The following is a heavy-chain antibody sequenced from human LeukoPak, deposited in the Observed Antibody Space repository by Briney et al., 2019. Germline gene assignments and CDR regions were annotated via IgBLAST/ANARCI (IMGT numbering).Heavy chain of an antibody. CDR1: GFTFSNFA. V-gene: IGHV3-23*01. CDR3: AKGEQGVDY. D-gene: IGHD1/OR15-1a*01. Sequence: GGSLRLSCAAPGFTFSNFAMSWVRQAPGKGLEWVSSINFRGGTTYYAESVKGRFTISRDNSKSTLCLQMNSLRADDTAVFYCAKGEQGVDYWGRGTLVTVSS. J-gene: IGHJ4*02. CDR2: INFRGGTT.